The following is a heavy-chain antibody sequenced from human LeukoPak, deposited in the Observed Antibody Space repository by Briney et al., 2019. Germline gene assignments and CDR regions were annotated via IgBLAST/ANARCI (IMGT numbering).Heavy chain of an antibody. CDR3: AKELTPNSDRSGFDAFEI. D-gene: IGHD3-22*01. J-gene: IGHJ3*02. CDR1: GFTFSTYE. Sequence: GGSLRLSCAASGFTFSTYEMDWVRQAPGKGLEWVSYISSGGGTIYYADSVKGRFTISRDNAKKSLYLQMNSLRAEDTAVYYCAKELTPNSDRSGFDAFEIWGQGTMVTVSP. V-gene: IGHV3-48*03. CDR2: ISSGGGTI.